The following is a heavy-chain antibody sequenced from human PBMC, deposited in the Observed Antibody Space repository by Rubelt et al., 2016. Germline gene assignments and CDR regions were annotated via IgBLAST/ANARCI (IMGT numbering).Heavy chain of an antibody. V-gene: IGHV1-2*02. Sequence: QVQLVQSGAEVKKPGASVKVSCKASGYTFTGYYMLWVRQAPGQGLEWMGGINPNSGGTNYAQKFQGRVTMTRDTSVSTAYMELSRLTSDDTAVYYCARGNSGYDYGLDYWGQGTLVTVSS. CDR2: INPNSGGT. D-gene: IGHD5-12*01. CDR1: GYTFTGYY. J-gene: IGHJ4*02. CDR3: ARGNSGYDYGLDY.